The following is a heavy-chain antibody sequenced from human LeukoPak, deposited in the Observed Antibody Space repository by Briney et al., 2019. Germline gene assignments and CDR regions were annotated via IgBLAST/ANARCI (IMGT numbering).Heavy chain of an antibody. D-gene: IGHD3-3*01. CDR3: ARANYDFWSGYPLNWFDP. CDR2: INPNSGGT. J-gene: IGHJ5*02. V-gene: IGHV1-2*02. CDR1: GYTFTSYD. Sequence: ASVKVSCKASGYTFTSYDINWVRQATGQGLEWMGWINPNSGGTNYAQKFQGRVTMTRDTSISTAYMELSRLRSDDTAVYYCARANYDFWSGYPLNWFDPWGQGTLVTVSS.